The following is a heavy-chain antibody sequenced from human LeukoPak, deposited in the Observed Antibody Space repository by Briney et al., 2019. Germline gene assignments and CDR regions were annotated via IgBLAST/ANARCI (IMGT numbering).Heavy chain of an antibody. CDR2: INPNSGGT. CDR1: GYTFTGYY. Sequence: ASVKVSCKASGYTFTGYYMHWVRQAPGQGLEWMGWINPNSGGTNYAQKFQGRVTMTRDTSISTAYMELSRLRSDDTAVYYCARVRYCSGGSCYPHAFDIWGQGTMVTVSS. CDR3: ARVRYCSGGSCYPHAFDI. J-gene: IGHJ3*02. D-gene: IGHD2-15*01. V-gene: IGHV1-2*02.